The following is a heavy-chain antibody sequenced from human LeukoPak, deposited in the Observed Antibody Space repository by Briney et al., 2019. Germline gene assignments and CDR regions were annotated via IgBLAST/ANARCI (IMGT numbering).Heavy chain of an antibody. CDR1: GGSISNYY. CDR2: MYHTGHT. J-gene: IGHJ4*02. CDR3: ARHPFATPFDY. D-gene: IGHD2-15*01. Sequence: SETLSLTCNVSGGSISNYYWSWIRQPPGKGLEWTGYMYHTGHTMYNSSLKSRVTMPLDTSKNHFSLRLSSVTAADTAVYYCARHPFATPFDYWGPGTLVTVSS. V-gene: IGHV4-59*08.